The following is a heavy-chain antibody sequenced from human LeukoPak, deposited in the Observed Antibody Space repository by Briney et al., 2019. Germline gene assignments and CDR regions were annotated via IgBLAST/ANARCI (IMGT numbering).Heavy chain of an antibody. CDR1: GFNFNTYT. CDR3: AKDRQDYYDSSGYPTPFY. V-gene: IGHV3-21*01. Sequence: PGGSLRLSCTASGFNFNTYTMNWVRQAPGQGLEWVSSIGSFSYYIYYADSVKGRFTISRDNAKKSLYLQMNSLRAEDTAVYYCAKDRQDYYDSSGYPTPFYWGQGTLVTVSS. D-gene: IGHD3-22*01. J-gene: IGHJ4*02. CDR2: IGSFSYYI.